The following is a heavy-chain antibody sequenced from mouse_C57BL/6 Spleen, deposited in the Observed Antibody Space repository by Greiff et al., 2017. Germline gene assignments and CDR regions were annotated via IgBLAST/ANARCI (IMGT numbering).Heavy chain of an antibody. Sequence: DVKLVESEAGLVQPGSSMKLSCTASGFTFSDYYMAWVRQVPEKGLEWVAYINYDGSSTYYLASLKSRFIISRDNAKNILYLQLSSLKSEDTATYYCARDPDFYAMDYWGQGTSVTVSS. CDR2: INYDGSST. J-gene: IGHJ4*01. V-gene: IGHV5-16*01. CDR3: ARDPDFYAMDY. CDR1: GFTFSDYY. D-gene: IGHD2-13*01.